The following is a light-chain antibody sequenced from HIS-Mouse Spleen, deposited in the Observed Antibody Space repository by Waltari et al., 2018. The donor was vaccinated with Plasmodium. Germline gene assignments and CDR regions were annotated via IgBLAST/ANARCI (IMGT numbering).Light chain of an antibody. CDR3: SSYTSSSTLNYV. CDR2: DVS. Sequence: QSALTQPASVSGSPGQSLTISCTGTSNDVGGSNYVSWYQQHPGKAPKLMIYDVSNRPSGVSNRFSGSKSGNTASLTISGLQAEDEADYYCSSYTSSSTLNYVFGTGTKVTVL. V-gene: IGLV2-14*03. J-gene: IGLJ1*01. CDR1: SNDVGGSNY.